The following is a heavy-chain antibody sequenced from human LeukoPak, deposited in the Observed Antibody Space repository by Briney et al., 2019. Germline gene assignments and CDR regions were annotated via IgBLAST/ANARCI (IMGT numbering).Heavy chain of an antibody. CDR3: AKDMERAAGTDWFDP. CDR1: GYTFSSYA. Sequence: GGSLRLSCAASGYTFSSYAMSWVRQAPGKGLEWVSAISGSGGSTYYADSVKGRFTISRDNSKNTLYLQMNSLRAEDTAVYYCAKDMERAAGTDWFDPWGQGTLVTVSS. D-gene: IGHD6-13*01. J-gene: IGHJ5*02. V-gene: IGHV3-23*01. CDR2: ISGSGGST.